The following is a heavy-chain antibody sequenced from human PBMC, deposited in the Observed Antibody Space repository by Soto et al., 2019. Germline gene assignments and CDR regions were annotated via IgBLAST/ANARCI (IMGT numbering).Heavy chain of an antibody. CDR2: IYHSGST. V-gene: IGHV4-30-2*02. CDR1: GGSISSGGYS. Sequence: SETLSLTCAVSGGSISSGGYSWSWIRQPPGKGLEWIGYIYHSGSTYCNPSLKSRVTISVDTSKNQFSLKLSSVTAADTAVYYCARGDSSGYYPWAFDIWGQGTMVTVSS. CDR3: ARGDSSGYYPWAFDI. J-gene: IGHJ3*02. D-gene: IGHD3-22*01.